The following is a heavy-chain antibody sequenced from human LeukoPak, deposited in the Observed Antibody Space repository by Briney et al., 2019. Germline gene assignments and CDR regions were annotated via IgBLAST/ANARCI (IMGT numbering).Heavy chain of an antibody. CDR1: GFTVSSTY. D-gene: IGHD4-23*01. J-gene: IGHJ4*02. Sequence: GGSLRLSCAASGFTVSSTYMSWVRQAPGKGLEWVSVIYTGGSTYYADSVKGRFTISRDNPKNTLYLQMNSLRAEDTAVYYCARDNYGGSLDYWGQGTLVTVSS. CDR3: ARDNYGGSLDY. CDR2: IYTGGST. V-gene: IGHV3-53*01.